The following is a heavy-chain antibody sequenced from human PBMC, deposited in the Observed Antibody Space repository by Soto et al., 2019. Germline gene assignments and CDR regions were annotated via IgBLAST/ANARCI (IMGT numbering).Heavy chain of an antibody. J-gene: IGHJ4*02. CDR3: AKSPLGYCSGGSCYPPHYFDY. CDR1: GFTFSNYA. V-gene: IGHV3-23*01. CDR2: VGGSGDST. D-gene: IGHD2-15*01. Sequence: EVQLLDSGGGLVQPGGSLRPSCAASGFTFSNYAMSWVRQAPGKGLEWVSGVGGSGDSTYYADSVKGRFTISRDNSKDTLYLQMNSLRAEDTAVYYCAKSPLGYCSGGSCYPPHYFDYWGQGTLVTVSS.